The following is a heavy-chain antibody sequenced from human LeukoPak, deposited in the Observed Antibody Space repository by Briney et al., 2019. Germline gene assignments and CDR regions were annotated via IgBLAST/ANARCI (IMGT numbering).Heavy chain of an antibody. D-gene: IGHD3-16*01. CDR3: VSSTGQQFIPYDY. V-gene: IGHV3-66*02. CDR1: AINVTTNY. Sequence: GGSLRLSCAASAINVTTNYMTWIRQAPGKGLEWVSLIYGDNAAYYAESVRGRFIISRDSLKNTLFLQMNSLRAEDTAVCYCVSSTGQQFIPYDYWGHGTHVTVSS. J-gene: IGHJ4*01. CDR2: IYGDNAA.